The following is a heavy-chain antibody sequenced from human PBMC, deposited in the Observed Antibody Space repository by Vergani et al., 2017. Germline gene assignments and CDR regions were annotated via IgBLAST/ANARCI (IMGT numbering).Heavy chain of an antibody. CDR3: ARGVTPDYYYNYMDV. Sequence: EVQLVESGGGLVQPGGSLRLSCAASGFTFSSYSMNWVRQAPGKGLEWVSYISSSSSTIYYADSVKGRFTISRDNAKNSLYLQMNSLRAEDTAVYYCARGVTPDYYYNYMDVWSKGTTVTVSS. D-gene: IGHD4-23*01. J-gene: IGHJ6*03. V-gene: IGHV3-48*01. CDR2: ISSSSSTI. CDR1: GFTFSSYS.